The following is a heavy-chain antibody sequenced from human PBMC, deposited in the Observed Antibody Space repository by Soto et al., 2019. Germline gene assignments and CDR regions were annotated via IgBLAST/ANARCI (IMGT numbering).Heavy chain of an antibody. CDR3: ATSNNDYDFWSGYLCNRPNPYYFSY. D-gene: IGHD3-3*01. CDR2: IYPGDSDT. Sequence: PGESLKISCKGSGYSFTSYWIGWVRQMPGKGLEWMGIIYPGDSDTRYSPSFQGQVTISADKSISTAYLQWSSLKASDTAMYYCATSNNDYDFWSGYLCNRPNPYYFSYRGQGTPVTVSS. V-gene: IGHV5-51*01. CDR1: GYSFTSYW. J-gene: IGHJ4*02.